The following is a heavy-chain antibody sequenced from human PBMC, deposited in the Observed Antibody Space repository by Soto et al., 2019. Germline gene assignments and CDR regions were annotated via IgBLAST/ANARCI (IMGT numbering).Heavy chain of an antibody. J-gene: IGHJ5*02. Sequence: PSETLSLTCAVYGGSFSGYYWSWIRQPPGKGLEWIGEINHSGSTNYNPSLKSRVTISVDTSKNQFSLKLSSVTAADTAVYYCARGYCSGGSCHARGFDPWGQGTLVTVSS. D-gene: IGHD2-15*01. V-gene: IGHV4-34*01. CDR2: INHSGST. CDR3: ARGYCSGGSCHARGFDP. CDR1: GGSFSGYY.